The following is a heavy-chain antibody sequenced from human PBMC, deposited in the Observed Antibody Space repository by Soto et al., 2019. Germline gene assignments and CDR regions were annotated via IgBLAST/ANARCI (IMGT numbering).Heavy chain of an antibody. CDR1: GDTCTDSS. D-gene: IGHD5-12*01. CDR2: INLNSGDT. CDR3: ARDLGGYDLYGPDT. Sequence: GASVKVSCKTSGDTCTDSSMHWVRQAPGQGLEWMGWINLNSGDTNYAEKFRGRVTMTRDTSIITAYMELTRLKSDDTAVYYCARDLGGYDLYGPDTWGQGTLVTVSS. J-gene: IGHJ5*02. V-gene: IGHV1-2*02.